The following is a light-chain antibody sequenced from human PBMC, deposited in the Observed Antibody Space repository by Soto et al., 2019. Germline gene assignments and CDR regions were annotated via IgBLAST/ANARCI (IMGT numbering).Light chain of an antibody. CDR1: ETVTGKY. Sequence: EIVLTQSPGTLSLSPGDRATLSCRASETVTGKYLAWYQQKAGQAPRLLIFAASNRATGIPDRFSGSGSGTDFTLTISRLEPEDFAVYYCQQYGSSETFGQGTKLEIK. CDR2: AAS. V-gene: IGKV3-20*01. J-gene: IGKJ2*01. CDR3: QQYGSSET.